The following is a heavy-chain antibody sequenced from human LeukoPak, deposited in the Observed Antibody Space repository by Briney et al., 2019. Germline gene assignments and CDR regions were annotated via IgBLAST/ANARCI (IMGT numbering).Heavy chain of an antibody. Sequence: PGGSLRLSCEASGFTFSTYTVNWVRQAPGKGLEWVSSIASDTAYMKYADSVKGRFSVSRDNATVFLEMKSLRADDTAMYFCARDYYDSSASATFDYWGRGTLVTVSS. CDR1: GFTFSTYT. D-gene: IGHD3-22*01. CDR3: ARDYYDSSASATFDY. J-gene: IGHJ4*02. V-gene: IGHV3-21*01. CDR2: IASDTAYM.